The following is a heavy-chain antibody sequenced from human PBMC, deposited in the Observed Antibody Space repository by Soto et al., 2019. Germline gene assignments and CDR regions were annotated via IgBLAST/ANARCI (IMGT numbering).Heavy chain of an antibody. J-gene: IGHJ4*02. CDR2: IIPIFGTA. V-gene: IGHV1-69*13. CDR3: ARGFTRYRSSTSCYHLDY. CDR1: GGTFSSYA. Sequence: GDSVKVSCKASGGTFSSYAISWVRQAPGQGLEWMGGIIPIFGTANYAQKFQGRVTITADESTSTAYMELSSLRSEDTAVYYCARGFTRYRSSTSCYHLDYWGQGTLVTVSS. D-gene: IGHD2-2*01.